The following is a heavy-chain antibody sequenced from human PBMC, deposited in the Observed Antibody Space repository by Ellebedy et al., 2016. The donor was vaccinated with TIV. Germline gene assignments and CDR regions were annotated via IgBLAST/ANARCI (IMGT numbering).Heavy chain of an antibody. Sequence: PGGSLRLSCSASGFTFSHYAMHWVRQAPGKGLEYVSAMNNTGGNTYCADSVKGRFTISRDNSKNTLYLQMNSLRPEDTAMYYCVKDRGDIIRDFDYWGQGTLVTVSS. CDR1: GFTFSHYA. D-gene: IGHD2-21*02. CDR2: MNNTGGNT. CDR3: VKDRGDIIRDFDY. J-gene: IGHJ4*02. V-gene: IGHV3-64D*06.